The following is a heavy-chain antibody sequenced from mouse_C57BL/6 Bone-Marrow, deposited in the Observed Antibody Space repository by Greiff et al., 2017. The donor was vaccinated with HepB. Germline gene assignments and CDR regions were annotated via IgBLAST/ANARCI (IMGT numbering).Heavy chain of an antibody. D-gene: IGHD1-1*01. CDR3: ARSDYYGSSRDFDY. V-gene: IGHV1-81*01. CDR1: GYTFTSYG. Sequence: QVQLQQSGAELARPGASVKLSCKASGYTFTSYGISWVKQRTGQGLGWIGEIYPRSGNTYYNEKFKGKATLTADKSSSTAYMEVRSLTSEDSAVYSCARSDYYGSSRDFDYWGQGTTLTDSS. J-gene: IGHJ2*01. CDR2: IYPRSGNT.